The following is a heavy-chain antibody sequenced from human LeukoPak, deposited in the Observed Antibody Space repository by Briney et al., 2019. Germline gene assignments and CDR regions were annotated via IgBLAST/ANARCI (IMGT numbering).Heavy chain of an antibody. J-gene: IGHJ5*02. Sequence: GASVKVSCKTSGYTFSTYGLSWVRHAPGQGLEWMGWTSGNSGKTHYAQKFQDRVTLTTDTSSTTAFMELRSLRSDDTAMYYCARNAGSYFEFAPWGQGTLVTVSS. CDR1: GYTFSTYG. CDR3: ARNAGSYFEFAP. CDR2: TSGNSGKT. V-gene: IGHV1-18*01. D-gene: IGHD1-26*01.